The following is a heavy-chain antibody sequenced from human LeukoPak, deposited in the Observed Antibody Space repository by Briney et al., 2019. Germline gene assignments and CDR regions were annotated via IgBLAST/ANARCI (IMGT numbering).Heavy chain of an antibody. V-gene: IGHV3-15*01. J-gene: IGHJ4*02. CDR1: GFTFNNAW. CDR2: VRSKTDGGTT. D-gene: IGHD5-18*01. CDR3: TTGAWIQLWLADY. Sequence: GGSLRLSCAASGFTFNNAWMSWVRQAPGKGLEWVGHVRSKTDGGTTDYAAPVKGRFTISRDDSKNTLYLQMNSLRTEDTAIYYCTTGAWIQLWLADYWGQGTQVTVSS.